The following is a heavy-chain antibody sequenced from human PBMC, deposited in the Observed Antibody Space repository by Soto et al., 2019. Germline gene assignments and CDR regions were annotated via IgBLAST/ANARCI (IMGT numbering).Heavy chain of an antibody. CDR2: INQDGSAT. J-gene: IGHJ6*02. CDR1: GFTLSTFY. V-gene: IGHV3-7*03. Sequence: EMQLVESGGGLVQPGGSLRLSCAASGFTLSTFYMTWVRQAPGKGLQWVAHINQDGSATYYVDSVKDRFTISRDNAKNSVYLHMNSLRAEDTAVYRCARWNFAMDVWGQGTTVTVS. CDR3: ARWNFAMDV.